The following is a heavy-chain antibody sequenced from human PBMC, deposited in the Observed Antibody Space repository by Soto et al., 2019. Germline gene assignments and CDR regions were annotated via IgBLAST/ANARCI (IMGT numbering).Heavy chain of an antibody. CDR2: ISVYSGNT. J-gene: IGHJ4*02. D-gene: IGHD3-22*01. V-gene: IGHV1-18*01. CDR1: GDTFTNYG. CDR3: ARDRSPYYYDSSGYPHY. Sequence: RASVKVSCKASGDTFTNYGFSWVRQAPGQGLEWMGWISVYSGNTNYAQNVQGRVTMTTDTSTSTAYMELRSLRSDDTAVYYCARDRSPYYYDSSGYPHYWGQGTLVTVSS.